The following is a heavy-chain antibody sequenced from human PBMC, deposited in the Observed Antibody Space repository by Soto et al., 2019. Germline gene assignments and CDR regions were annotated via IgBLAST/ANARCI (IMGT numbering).Heavy chain of an antibody. V-gene: IGHV3-23*01. Sequence: EVQVLESGGGLVQPGGSLRLSCEASGFTFSSFAMSWVRQVPGKGVEWVSSISGSGDSTHYADSVKGRFTISRDNANDTVYLQMNSLRADDTTVYFCAKDAVLYSYVSGSSYFDCWGQGTLVTVSS. D-gene: IGHD3-10*01. J-gene: IGHJ4*02. CDR2: ISGSGDST. CDR1: GFTFSSFA. CDR3: AKDAVLYSYVSGSSYFDC.